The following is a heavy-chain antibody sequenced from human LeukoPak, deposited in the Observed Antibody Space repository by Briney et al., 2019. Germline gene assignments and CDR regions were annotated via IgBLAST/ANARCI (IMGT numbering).Heavy chain of an antibody. V-gene: IGHV3-48*03. CDR3: ATNTLSITAAAFLYF. Sequence: RGSLRDSCVEPGFSSCSYLMKRVRQAPGKGLEWDSYISSSGSRIYYTASVKGRFTISRYNAKNSLYQQMNILKGEDTSLYYCATNTLSITAAAFLYFWGQGTLVTVSS. CDR2: ISSSGSRI. CDR1: GFSSCSYL. J-gene: IGHJ4*02. D-gene: IGHD2-15*01.